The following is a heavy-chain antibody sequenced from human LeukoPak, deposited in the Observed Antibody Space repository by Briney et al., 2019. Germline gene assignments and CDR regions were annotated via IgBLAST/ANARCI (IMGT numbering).Heavy chain of an antibody. Sequence: GESLKISCKGSGYSFTSYWIGWVRQMPGKGLEWMGIIYPGDSDTRYSPSFQGQVTISADRSINTAYLQWSSLTASDTAMYYCASRPFETTVVPWDFYWGQGTQVTVSS. CDR1: GYSFTSYW. J-gene: IGHJ4*02. CDR2: IYPGDSDT. D-gene: IGHD4-23*01. CDR3: ASRPFETTVVPWDFY. V-gene: IGHV5-51*01.